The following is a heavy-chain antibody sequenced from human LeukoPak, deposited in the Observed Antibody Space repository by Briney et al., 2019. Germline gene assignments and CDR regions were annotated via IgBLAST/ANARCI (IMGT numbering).Heavy chain of an antibody. CDR2: IYSGGST. J-gene: IGHJ4*02. Sequence: GGSLRLSCAASGFTFSSYWMGWVRQAPGKGLEWVSVIYSGGSTYYADSVKGRFTISRDNSKNTLYLQMNSLRAEDTAVYYCAREGGHSHGEDGFDYWGQGTLVTVSS. D-gene: IGHD5-18*01. V-gene: IGHV3-66*01. CDR1: GFTFSSYW. CDR3: AREGGHSHGEDGFDY.